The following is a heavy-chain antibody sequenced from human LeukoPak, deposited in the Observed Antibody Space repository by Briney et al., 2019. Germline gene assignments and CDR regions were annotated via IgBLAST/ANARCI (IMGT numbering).Heavy chain of an antibody. CDR1: GFTFSSYS. V-gene: IGHV3-48*01. Sequence: GGSLRLSCAASGFTFSSYSMNWVRQAPGKGLEWVSYISSSSSTIYYADSVKGRFTISRDNSKNTLYLQMNSLRAEDTAVYYCARDQGITIFGVVHNWFDPWGQGTLVTVSS. CDR2: ISSSSSTI. CDR3: ARDQGITIFGVVHNWFDP. D-gene: IGHD3-3*01. J-gene: IGHJ5*02.